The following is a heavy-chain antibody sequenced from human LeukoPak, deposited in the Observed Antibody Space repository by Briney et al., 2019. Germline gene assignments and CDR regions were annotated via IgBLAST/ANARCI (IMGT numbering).Heavy chain of an antibody. V-gene: IGHV3-21*01. CDR2: ITSSSNYI. CDR3: VRDGNAFDI. D-gene: IGHD1-1*01. CDR1: GFTFSCCT. J-gene: IGHJ3*02. Sequence: GGSLRLSCAASGFTFSCCTMHWVRQAPGKGLEWVSSITSSSNYIFYADSVKGRFTISRDNAKNSVSLQMNSLRAEGTAMYYCVRDGNAFDIWGQGTLVTVSS.